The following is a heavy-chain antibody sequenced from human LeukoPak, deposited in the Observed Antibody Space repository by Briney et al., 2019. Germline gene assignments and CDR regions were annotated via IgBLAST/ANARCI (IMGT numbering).Heavy chain of an antibody. CDR1: GYAFTTYY. J-gene: IGHJ4*02. CDR3: ARDPSGSWQRFDY. Sequence: ASVKVSCKTSGYAFTTYYMHWVRQAPGQGLEWMGVINPNGGGTAYVEKFQGRVTMTRDTSTSTVYMQLSSLRSEDTAVYYCARDPSGSWQRFDYWGQGTLVTVSS. V-gene: IGHV1-46*01. D-gene: IGHD1-26*01. CDR2: INPNGGGT.